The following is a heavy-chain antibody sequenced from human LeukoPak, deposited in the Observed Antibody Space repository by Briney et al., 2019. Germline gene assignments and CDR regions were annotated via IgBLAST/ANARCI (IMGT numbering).Heavy chain of an antibody. CDR1: GFIFSTYV. D-gene: IGHD1-26*01. V-gene: IGHV3-23*01. Sequence: GGSLRLSCAASGFIFSTYVMSWVRQAPGKGLEWVSSIGDSGRVTYYADSVKGRFTISRDNSKNTLYLEMNSLRAEDTAVYYCAIRGGGGATIRAFDIWGQGTMVTVSS. CDR2: IGDSGRVT. J-gene: IGHJ3*02. CDR3: AIRGGGGATIRAFDI.